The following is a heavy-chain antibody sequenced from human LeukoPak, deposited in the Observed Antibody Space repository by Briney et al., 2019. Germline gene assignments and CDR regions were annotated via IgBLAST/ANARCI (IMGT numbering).Heavy chain of an antibody. CDR3: ARDLAAAGNQDSY. CDR2: IWYDGSNK. D-gene: IGHD6-13*01. V-gene: IGHV3-33*01. CDR1: GFTFSSYG. J-gene: IGHJ4*02. Sequence: GGSLRLSCAASGFTFSSYGMHWVRQAPGKGLEWVAVIWYDGSNKYYADSVKGRLTISRYNSKNTLYVQMNSLRAEDTAVYYCARDLAAAGNQDSYWGQGTLVTVSS.